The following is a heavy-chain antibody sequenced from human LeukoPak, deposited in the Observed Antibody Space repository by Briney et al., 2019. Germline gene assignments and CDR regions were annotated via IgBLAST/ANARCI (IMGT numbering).Heavy chain of an antibody. V-gene: IGHV4-34*12. CDR2: VFHSGTT. CDR1: GGSFSDYY. D-gene: IGHD6-6*01. J-gene: IGHJ4*02. Sequence: SETLSLTCAVYGGSFSDYYWTWIRQTPGKGLEWIGEVFHSGTTNYNPSLRSRVSISVDTSKNQFSLKLSSVTAADTSLYYCARARRGSSIRGPLDYWGQGALVTVSS. CDR3: ARARRGSSIRGPLDY.